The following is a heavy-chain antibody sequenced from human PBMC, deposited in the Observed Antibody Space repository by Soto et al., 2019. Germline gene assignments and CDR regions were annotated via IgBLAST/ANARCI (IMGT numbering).Heavy chain of an antibody. D-gene: IGHD2-2*01. CDR2: ISGSGGTM. CDR3: AKDPGCSAKHFDY. J-gene: IGHJ4*02. CDR1: GFTFSAYS. Sequence: GGSLRLSCATSGFTFSAYSMNWVRQAPGKGLEWVSGISGSGGTMYYADSVKGRFTISRDNSKNTLFLQMNSLRAGDTAVYYCAKDPGCSAKHFDYWGQGTLVTVSS. V-gene: IGHV3-23*01.